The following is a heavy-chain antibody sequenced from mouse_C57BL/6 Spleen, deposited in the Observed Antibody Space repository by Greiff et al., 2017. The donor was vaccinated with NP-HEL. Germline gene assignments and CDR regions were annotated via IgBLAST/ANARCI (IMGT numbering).Heavy chain of an antibody. CDR2: IDPENGDT. V-gene: IGHV14-4*01. J-gene: IGHJ1*03. CDR3: TRGSNCVYFDV. CDR1: GFNIKDDY. Sequence: EVQLQQSGAELVRPGASVKLSCTASGFNIKDDYMHWVKQRPEQGLEWIGWIDPENGDTEYASKFQGKATITADTSSNTAYLQLSSLTSEDTAVYYCTRGSNCVYFDVWGTGTTVTVSS. D-gene: IGHD2-5*01.